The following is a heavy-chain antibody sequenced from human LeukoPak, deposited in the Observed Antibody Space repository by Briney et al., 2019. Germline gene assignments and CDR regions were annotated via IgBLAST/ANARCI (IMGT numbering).Heavy chain of an antibody. V-gene: IGHV4-34*01. J-gene: IGHJ4*02. CDR1: GGSFSGYY. D-gene: IGHD4-17*01. CDR3: ARALGTVTFDY. CDR2: INHSGST. Sequence: SETLSLTCAVYGGSFSGYYWSWIRQPPGKGLEWIGEINHSGSTNYNPSLKSRVTISVDTSKNQFSLKLSSVTTADTAVYYCARALGTVTFDYWGQGTLVTVSS.